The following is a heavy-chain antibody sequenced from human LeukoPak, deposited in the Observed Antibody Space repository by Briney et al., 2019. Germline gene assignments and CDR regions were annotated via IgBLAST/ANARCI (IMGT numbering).Heavy chain of an antibody. D-gene: IGHD2-15*01. V-gene: IGHV3-66*01. CDR2: IYSGGST. CDR3: ARDRRYCSGGSCYSGPEYFQH. J-gene: IGHJ1*01. CDR1: RFIFNSYA. Sequence: PGGSLRLSCTASRFIFNSYAMSWVRQAPGKGLEWVSVIYSGGSTYYADSVKGRFTISRDNSKNTLYLQMNSLRAEDTAVYYCARDRRYCSGGSCYSGPEYFQHWGQGTLVTVSS.